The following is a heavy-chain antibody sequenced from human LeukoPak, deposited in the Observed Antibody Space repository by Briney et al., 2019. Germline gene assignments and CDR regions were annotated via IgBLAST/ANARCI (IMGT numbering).Heavy chain of an antibody. CDR1: GGSISSGSYY. Sequence: SQTLSLTCTVSGGSISSGSYYWSWIRQPAGKGLEWIGRIYTSGSTNYNPSLKSRVTISVDTSKNQFSLKLSSVTAADTAVYYCARETYYYGSGSYSFFDYWGRGTLVTVSS. J-gene: IGHJ4*02. D-gene: IGHD3-10*01. V-gene: IGHV4-61*02. CDR2: IYTSGST. CDR3: ARETYYYGSGSYSFFDY.